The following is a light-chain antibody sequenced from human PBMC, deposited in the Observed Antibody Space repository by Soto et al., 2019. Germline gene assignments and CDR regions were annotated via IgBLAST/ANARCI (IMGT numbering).Light chain of an antibody. CDR3: LQYNSYPIT. CDR2: AAS. V-gene: IGKV1-9*01. CDR1: QGISSY. J-gene: IGKJ5*01. Sequence: IQLTQSPSSLSASVGDRVTITCRASQGISSYLAWYQKKXGKDPKXXIYAASTLQSGVPSRFSGSGSGTEFNLTITRLQPEDFATYYCLQYNSYPITFGQGTRLEIK.